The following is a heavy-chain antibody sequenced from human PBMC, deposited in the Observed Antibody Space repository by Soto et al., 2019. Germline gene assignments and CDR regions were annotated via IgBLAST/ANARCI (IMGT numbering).Heavy chain of an antibody. CDR2: INPSGGST. CDR3: ARSKDVVVVAAPFDY. D-gene: IGHD2-15*01. Sequence: EASVKVSCKASGYTFTSYYMHWVRQAPGQRLEWMGIINPSGGSTSYAQKFQGRVTMTRDTSTSTVYMELSSLRSEDTAVYYCARSKDVVVVAAPFDYWGQGTLVTVSS. CDR1: GYTFTSYY. J-gene: IGHJ4*02. V-gene: IGHV1-46*01.